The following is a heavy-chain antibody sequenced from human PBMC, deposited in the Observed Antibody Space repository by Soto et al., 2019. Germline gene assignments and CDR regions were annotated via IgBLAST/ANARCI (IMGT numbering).Heavy chain of an antibody. CDR1: CGSISRFY. CDR2: IYHTGSA. Sequence: SETLSLTCTVSCGSISRFYCAWIRQPPGEGLEWIGNIYHTGSAYYNPSLNSRVTISIDRSKNQFSLKLSSVTAADTAVYYCARVPDYWGQGILVTVS. D-gene: IGHD2-2*01. J-gene: IGHJ4*02. CDR3: ARVPDY. V-gene: IGHV4-59*12.